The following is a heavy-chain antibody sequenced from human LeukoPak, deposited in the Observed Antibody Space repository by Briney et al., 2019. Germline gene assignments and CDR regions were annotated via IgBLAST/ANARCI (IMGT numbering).Heavy chain of an antibody. Sequence: SETLSLTCAVYGGFFSAYYWSWIRQPPGKGLEWIGEINHSGSTNYDPSLKSRVTISVDTSKNQFSLMLSSVTAADTAVYYCARTTVTTDDAFDIWGQGTMVTVSS. D-gene: IGHD4-11*01. J-gene: IGHJ3*02. V-gene: IGHV4-34*01. CDR1: GGFFSAYY. CDR2: INHSGST. CDR3: ARTTVTTDDAFDI.